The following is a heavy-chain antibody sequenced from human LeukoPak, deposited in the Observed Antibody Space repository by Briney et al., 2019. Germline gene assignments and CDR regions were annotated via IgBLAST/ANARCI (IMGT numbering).Heavy chain of an antibody. CDR1: GGSISSNF. Sequence: SETLSLTCTVSGGSISSNFWTWIRQPPGKGLEWIGYLYYSGSTSYNPSLKSRVTISGDTSRNQFSLKLKSVTAADTAVYYCARDFPIHCSGGSCYSGSPGYYFDYWGQGTLVTVSS. CDR3: ARDFPIHCSGGSCYSGSPGYYFDY. D-gene: IGHD2-15*01. CDR2: LYYSGST. V-gene: IGHV4-59*01. J-gene: IGHJ4*02.